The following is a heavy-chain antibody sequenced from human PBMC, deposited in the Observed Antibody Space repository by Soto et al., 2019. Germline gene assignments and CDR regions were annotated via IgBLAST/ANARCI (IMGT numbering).Heavy chain of an antibody. CDR2: INAGNGNT. CDR3: ERGAKWVDI. D-gene: IGHD2-8*01. Sequence: EASVKVSCKASGYTFTSYAMHWVRQAPGQRLEWMAWINAGNGNTKYSQKFQGRVAITRDTSASTAYMELSSLRSEDTAVYYCERGAKWVDIRGQGTMVTVSS. CDR1: GYTFTSYA. V-gene: IGHV1-3*01. J-gene: IGHJ3*02.